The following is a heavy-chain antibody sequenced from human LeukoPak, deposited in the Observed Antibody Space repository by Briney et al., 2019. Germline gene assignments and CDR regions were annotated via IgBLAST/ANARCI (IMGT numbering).Heavy chain of an antibody. CDR1: GFTFSSYW. J-gene: IGHJ4*02. V-gene: IGHV3-74*01. CDR2: INSDGSST. D-gene: IGHD6-13*01. CDR3: ARLTLVLESGSWGRAFDY. Sequence: GSLRLSCAASGFTFSSYWMHWVRQVPGKGLVWVSRINSDGSSTSYADSVKGRYTISRDNAKNTLYVQMNSLRAEDTAVYYCARLTLVLESGSWGRAFDYWGQGTLVTVSS.